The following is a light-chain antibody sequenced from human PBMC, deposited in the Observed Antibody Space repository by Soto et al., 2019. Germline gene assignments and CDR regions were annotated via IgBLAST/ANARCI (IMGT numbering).Light chain of an antibody. Sequence: IQLTQSPSTLSASVGDRVTITCRASQTIGSWLAWYQEKPGQAPSLLVYKAPTLGTGVPSRFSGSGSGTELTLTINSLHSDELGTYYCQRYDTDWTFGRGTKVEIK. J-gene: IGKJ1*01. CDR1: QTIGSW. CDR2: KAP. CDR3: QRYDTDWT. V-gene: IGKV1-5*03.